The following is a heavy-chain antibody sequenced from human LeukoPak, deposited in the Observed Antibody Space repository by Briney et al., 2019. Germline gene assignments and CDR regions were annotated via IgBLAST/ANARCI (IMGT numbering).Heavy chain of an antibody. CDR2: INNDGSGT. CDR3: ASYSGGY. CDR1: GFTFSSSW. V-gene: IGHV3-74*01. D-gene: IGHD2-15*01. J-gene: IGHJ4*02. Sequence: GGSLRLSCAASGFTFSSSWMHWVRQTPGKGLVWFSRINNDGSGTTYADSVKGRFTISRDNAKNTLYLQMNSLRPEDTAVYYFASYSGGYWGQGTLVTVSS.